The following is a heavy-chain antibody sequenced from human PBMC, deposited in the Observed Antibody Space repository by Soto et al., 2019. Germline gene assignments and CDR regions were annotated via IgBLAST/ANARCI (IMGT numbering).Heavy chain of an antibody. V-gene: IGHV1-46*01. D-gene: IGHD2-8*02. CDR2: INPGNRIT. Sequence: GASVKVSCKTSGYTFTNYFVHWVRQAPGQGLEWMGTINPGNRITKYALKFQGRVTMTTDTSTSTAYMELRSLRSDDTAVYYCARDPSPDIVLAHWGQGTLVTVSS. CDR3: ARDPSPDIVLAH. CDR1: GYTFTNYF. J-gene: IGHJ4*02.